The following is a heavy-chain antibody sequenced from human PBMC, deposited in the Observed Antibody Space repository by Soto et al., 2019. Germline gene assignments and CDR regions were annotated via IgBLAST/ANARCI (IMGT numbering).Heavy chain of an antibody. V-gene: IGHV4-34*01. CDR2: INHSGST. D-gene: IGHD2-2*01. CDR1: GGSFSGYY. CDR3: ARGIVVVPAAIPDYYYYMDV. Sequence: LQTLSLTCAVYGGSFSGYYWSWIRQPPGKGLEWIGEINHSGSTNYNPSLKSRVTISVDTSKNQFSLKLSSVTAADTAVYYCARGIVVVPAAIPDYYYYMDVWGKGTTVTVSS. J-gene: IGHJ6*03.